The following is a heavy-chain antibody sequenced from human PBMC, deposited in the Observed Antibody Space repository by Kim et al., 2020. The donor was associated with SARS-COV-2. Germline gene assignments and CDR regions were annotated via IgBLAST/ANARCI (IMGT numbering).Heavy chain of an antibody. D-gene: IGHD6-19*01. J-gene: IGHJ3*02. CDR2: INSDGSST. CDR1: GFTFSSYW. Sequence: GGSLRHSCAASGFTFSSYWMHWVRQAPGKGLVWVSRINSDGSSTSYADSVKGRFTISRDNAKNTLYLQMNSLRAEDTAVYYCARGPYSSGWPDAFDIWGQGTMVTVSS. CDR3: ARGPYSSGWPDAFDI. V-gene: IGHV3-74*01.